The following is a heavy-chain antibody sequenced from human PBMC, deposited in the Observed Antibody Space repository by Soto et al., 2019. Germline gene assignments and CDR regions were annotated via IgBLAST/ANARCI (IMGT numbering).Heavy chain of an antibody. D-gene: IGHD6-19*01. Sequence: XSVKXSWKASGSAFTGYARRWVRQAPGQRPEWMGWIXAGTGXTKYSQKFQGXXTITRATXXSTAYMELSSLRSEDTAVYYCARAVAVAADFDYWGQGTLVTVSS. CDR3: ARAVAVAADFDY. CDR2: IXAGTGXT. J-gene: IGHJ4*02. CDR1: GSAFTGYA. V-gene: IGHV1-3*01.